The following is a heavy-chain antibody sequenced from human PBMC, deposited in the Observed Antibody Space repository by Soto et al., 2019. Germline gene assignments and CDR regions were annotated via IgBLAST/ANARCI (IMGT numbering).Heavy chain of an antibody. V-gene: IGHV1-2*02. CDR3: ARVRKFPLDYYDSSGPYYGMDV. CDR1: GYTFTGYY. J-gene: IGHJ6*02. D-gene: IGHD3-22*01. CDR2: INPNSGGT. Sequence: GASVKVSCKASGYTFTGYYMHWVRQAPGQGLEWMGWINPNSGGTNYAQKFQGRVTMTRDTSISTAYMELSRLRSDDTAVYYCARVRKFPLDYYDSSGPYYGMDVWGQGTTVTVS.